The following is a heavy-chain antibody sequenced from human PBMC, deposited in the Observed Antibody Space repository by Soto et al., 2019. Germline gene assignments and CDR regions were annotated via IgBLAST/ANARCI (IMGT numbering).Heavy chain of an antibody. CDR2: IFPKFGTT. CDR3: EAEMTFGKLSVV. CDR1: GDTDTNYV. D-gene: IGHD3-16*02. J-gene: IGHJ6*02. Sequence: ASVKVSCKASGDTDTNYVISWVRQAPGQGLEWMGGIFPKFGTTYSAQKLQDRLTITADESTSTVYMQLSSLRLDDTAVYYCEAEMTFGKLSVVWGQGTTVTVSS. V-gene: IGHV1-69*13.